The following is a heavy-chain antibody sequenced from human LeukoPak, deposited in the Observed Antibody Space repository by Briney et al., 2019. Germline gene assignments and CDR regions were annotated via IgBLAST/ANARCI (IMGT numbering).Heavy chain of an antibody. D-gene: IGHD3-3*01. Sequence: GGSVRLSCAASGFTFSSYAMSWLRQAPGKGLVWVSAISGSGGSTYYADSVKGRFTISRDNSKNTLYLQMNSLRAEDTAVYYCAKSDFWSGEDYWGQRTLVTVSS. J-gene: IGHJ4*02. CDR3: AKSDFWSGEDY. CDR2: ISGSGGST. V-gene: IGHV3-23*01. CDR1: GFTFSSYA.